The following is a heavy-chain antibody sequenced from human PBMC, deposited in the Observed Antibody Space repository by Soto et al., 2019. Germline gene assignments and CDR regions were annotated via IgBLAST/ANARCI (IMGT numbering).Heavy chain of an antibody. CDR3: ARHGFYGDYSSNYFDP. Sequence: PGESLKISCKGSGYSFTSYWISWVRQMPGKGLEWMGRIDPSDSDTRYSPSFQGQVTISADKSINTAYLQWSSLKASDTAMYYCARHGFYGDYSSNYFDPWGQGTLVTVSS. D-gene: IGHD4-17*01. V-gene: IGHV5-51*01. CDR1: GYSFTSYW. J-gene: IGHJ5*02. CDR2: IDPSDSDT.